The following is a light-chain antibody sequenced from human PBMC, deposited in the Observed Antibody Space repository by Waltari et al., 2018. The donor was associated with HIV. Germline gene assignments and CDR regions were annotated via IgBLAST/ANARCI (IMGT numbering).Light chain of an antibody. CDR2: NTF. CDR1: QSVSGY. Sequence: EIVLTQSPATLSLSAGERATLSCRASQSVSGYLACYQQQPGQAPMLLIYNTFNGGTGIPASCSGSGSGTDFTLTISSLEPEDFAVYYWQQRRTWPTFGQGTRLEIK. CDR3: QQRRTWPT. J-gene: IGKJ5*01. V-gene: IGKV3-11*01.